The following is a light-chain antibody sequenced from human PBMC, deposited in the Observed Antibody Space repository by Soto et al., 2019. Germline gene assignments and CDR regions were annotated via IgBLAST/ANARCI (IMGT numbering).Light chain of an antibody. V-gene: IGKV3-20*01. CDR1: QSVSSNY. J-gene: IGKJ2*01. Sequence: DIVLTQSPVTLCLSPGERATLSCRASQSVSSNYLAWYQQKPGQAPRLLIYGASSRATDIPDRFSGSGSGTDFTLTISRLEPEDFAVYYCQQYGRSPMDTFGQGTKLEIK. CDR3: QQYGRSPMDT. CDR2: GAS.